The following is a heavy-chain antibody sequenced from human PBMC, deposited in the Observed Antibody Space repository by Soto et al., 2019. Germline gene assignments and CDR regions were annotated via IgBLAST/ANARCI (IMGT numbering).Heavy chain of an antibody. J-gene: IGHJ6*02. CDR2: ISAYNGNT. CDR3: ARDRRPGIAAAGTYYYYYGMDV. Sequence: GASVKVSCKASGYTFTSYGISWVRQAPGQGLEWMGWISAYNGNTNYAQKLQGRVTMTTDTSTSTAYMELRSLRSDDTAVYYCARDRRPGIAAAGTYYYYYGMDVWGQGTTVTVSS. D-gene: IGHD6-13*01. V-gene: IGHV1-18*01. CDR1: GYTFTSYG.